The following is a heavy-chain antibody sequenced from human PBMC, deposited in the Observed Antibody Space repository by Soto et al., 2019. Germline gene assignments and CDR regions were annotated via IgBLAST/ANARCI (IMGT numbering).Heavy chain of an antibody. J-gene: IGHJ6*02. CDR2: INHSGST. CDR1: GGSFSGYY. CDR3: ARAASPRVYYYYGMDV. V-gene: IGHV4-34*01. Sequence: LSLTCAVYGGSFSGYYWSWIRQPPGKGLEWIGEINHSGSTNYNPSLKSRVTISVDTSKNQFSLKLSSVTAADTAVYYCARAASPRVYYYYGMDVWGQGTTVTVSS.